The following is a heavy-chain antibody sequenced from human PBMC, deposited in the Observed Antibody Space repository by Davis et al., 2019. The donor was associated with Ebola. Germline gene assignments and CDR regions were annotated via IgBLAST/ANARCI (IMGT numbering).Heavy chain of an antibody. J-gene: IGHJ6*02. Sequence: SVKVSCKASGGTFSSYAISWVRQAPGQGLEWMGGIIPIFGTANYAQKFQGRVTITADESTSTAYMELSSLRSEDTAVYYCARGHIVVVTAKTYYYYGMDVWGQGTTVTVSS. CDR3: ARGHIVVVTAKTYYYYGMDV. D-gene: IGHD2-21*02. CDR2: IIPIFGTA. V-gene: IGHV1-69*13. CDR1: GGTFSSYA.